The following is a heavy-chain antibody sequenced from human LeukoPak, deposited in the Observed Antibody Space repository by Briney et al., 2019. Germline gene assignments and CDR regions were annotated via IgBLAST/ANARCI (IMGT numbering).Heavy chain of an antibody. CDR1: GFTFSSYA. Sequence: PGGSLRLSCAASGFTFSSYAMSWVRQAPGKGLEWVSAISGSGGSTYYADSVKGRFTISRDNSKNTLYLQMNSLRAEDTAVYYCAKDPRGIAAAGTDEYFQHWGQGTLVTVSS. V-gene: IGHV3-23*01. CDR3: AKDPRGIAAAGTDEYFQH. D-gene: IGHD6-13*01. CDR2: ISGSGGST. J-gene: IGHJ1*01.